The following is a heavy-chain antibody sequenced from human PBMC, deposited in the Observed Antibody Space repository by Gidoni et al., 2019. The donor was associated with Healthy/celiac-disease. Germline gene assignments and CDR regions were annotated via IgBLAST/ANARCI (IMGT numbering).Heavy chain of an antibody. CDR3: AKGYCSGGSCSHPYV. CDR2: IRYDGSNK. J-gene: IGHJ6*02. D-gene: IGHD2-15*01. CDR1: GFTFSSYG. V-gene: IGHV3-30*02. Sequence: QVQLVESGGGVVQPGGSLRLSCAASGFTFSSYGMHWVRQAPGKGLEWVAFIRYDGSNKYYADSVKGRFTISRDNSKNTLYLQMNSLRAEDTAVYYCAKGYCSGGSCSHPYVWGQGTTVTVSS.